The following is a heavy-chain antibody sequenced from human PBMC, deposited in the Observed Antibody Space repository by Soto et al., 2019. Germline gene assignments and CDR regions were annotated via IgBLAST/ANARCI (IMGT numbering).Heavy chain of an antibody. CDR1: GFTFSSYS. CDR3: ARVYCSSTSCFRGYYYGMDA. V-gene: IGHV3-21*01. Sequence: GGSLRLSCAASGFTFSSYSMNWVRQAPGKGLEWVSSISSSSSYIYYADSVKGRFTISRDNARNSLYLQMNSLRAEDTAVYYCARVYCSSTSCFRGYYYGMDAWGQGTTGTVS. J-gene: IGHJ6*02. D-gene: IGHD2-2*01. CDR2: ISSSSSYI.